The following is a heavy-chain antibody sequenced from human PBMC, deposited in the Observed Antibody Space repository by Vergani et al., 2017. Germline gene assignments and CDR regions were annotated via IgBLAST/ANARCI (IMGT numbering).Heavy chain of an antibody. CDR1: GFTFSSYA. Sequence: VQLLESGGGLVQPGGSLRLSCAASGFTFSSYAMSWVRQAPGKGLEWVSAISGSGGSTYYADSVKGRFTISRDNSKNTLYLQMNSLRAEDTAVYYCAKDRTPGVATIRVLFYCWGQGCLVTVAS. J-gene: IGHJ4*02. CDR3: AKDRTPGVATIRVLFYC. D-gene: IGHD5-12*01. V-gene: IGHV3-23*01. CDR2: ISGSGGST.